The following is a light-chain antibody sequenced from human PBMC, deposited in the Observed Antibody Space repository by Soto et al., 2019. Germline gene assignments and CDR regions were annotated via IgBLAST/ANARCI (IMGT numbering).Light chain of an antibody. CDR2: WAS. CDR1: QSVLYSSNNKNY. CDR3: QQYYGTPFT. Sequence: DIVMTQSPDSLAVSLGERATINCKSSQSVLYSSNNKNYLAWYQQKPGQPPKLLIYWASTRESGVPDRFSGSGAGTDFTLTISSLQAEDVAVYYCQQYYGTPFTVGGGTKVEIK. V-gene: IGKV4-1*01. J-gene: IGKJ4*01.